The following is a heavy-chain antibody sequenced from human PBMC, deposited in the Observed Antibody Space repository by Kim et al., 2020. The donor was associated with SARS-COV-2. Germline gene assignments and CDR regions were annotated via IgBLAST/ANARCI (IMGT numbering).Heavy chain of an antibody. CDR1: GGTFSSYA. CDR3: ARDLNFGVSKYSSSSGQYYYYYGMDV. D-gene: IGHD6-6*01. V-gene: IGHV1-69*13. Sequence: SVKVSCKASGGTFSSYAISWVRQAPGQGLEWMGGIIPIFGTANYAQKFQGRVTITADESTSTAYMELSSLRSEDTAVYYCARDLNFGVSKYSSSSGQYYYYYGMDVWGQGTTVTVSS. CDR2: IIPIFGTA. J-gene: IGHJ6*02.